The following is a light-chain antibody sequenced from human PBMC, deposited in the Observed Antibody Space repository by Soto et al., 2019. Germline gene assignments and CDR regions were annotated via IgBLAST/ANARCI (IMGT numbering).Light chain of an antibody. V-gene: IGKV3-15*01. CDR3: QQYNNWPRT. J-gene: IGKJ1*01. CDR2: GAS. CDR1: QSISSY. Sequence: IAFTQSASTLSLSNGERATLSCRASQSISSYLAWYHQKPGQAPRLLIYGASTRATGIPARFSGSGSGTEFTLTINSLQSEDFAVYYCQQYNNWPRTFGQGTKVDIK.